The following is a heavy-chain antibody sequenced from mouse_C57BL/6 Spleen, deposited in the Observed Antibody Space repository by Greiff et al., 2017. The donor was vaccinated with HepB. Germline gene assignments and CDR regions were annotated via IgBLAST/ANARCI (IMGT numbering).Heavy chain of an antibody. V-gene: IGHV1-81*01. CDR2: IYPRSGNT. Sequence: QVQLKESGAELARPGASVKLSCKASGYTFTSYGISWVKQRTGQGLEWIGEIYPRSGNTYYNEKFKGKATLTADKSSSTAYMELRSLTSEDSAVYFCARWDYYGSSYGFFAYWGQGTLVTVSA. D-gene: IGHD1-1*01. CDR1: GYTFTSYG. J-gene: IGHJ3*01. CDR3: ARWDYYGSSYGFFAY.